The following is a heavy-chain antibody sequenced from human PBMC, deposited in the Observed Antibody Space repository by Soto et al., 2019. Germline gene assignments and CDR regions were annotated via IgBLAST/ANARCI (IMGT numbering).Heavy chain of an antibody. D-gene: IGHD2-15*01. V-gene: IGHV3-33*01. CDR2: IWYDGSNK. J-gene: IGHJ4*02. CDR3: ARDLGNRDFDY. Sequence: GSLRLSCAASGFTFSSYGMPWVRQAPGKGLEWVAVIWYDGSNKYYADSVKGRFTISRDNSKNTLYLQMNSLRAEDTAVYYCARDLGNRDFDYWGQGTLVTVSS. CDR1: GFTFSSYG.